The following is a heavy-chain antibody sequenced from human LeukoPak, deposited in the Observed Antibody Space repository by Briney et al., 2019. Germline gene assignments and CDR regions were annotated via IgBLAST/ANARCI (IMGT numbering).Heavy chain of an antibody. D-gene: IGHD1-26*01. V-gene: IGHV1-3*01. Sequence: ASVKVSCKASGYTFTSYAMHWVRQAPGQRLEWMGWISAGNGNTKYSQKFQGRVTITRDTSASTAYMELSSLRSEDTAVYYCASGRVAHLGFDYWGQGTLVTVSS. J-gene: IGHJ4*02. CDR2: ISAGNGNT. CDR3: ASGRVAHLGFDY. CDR1: GYTFTSYA.